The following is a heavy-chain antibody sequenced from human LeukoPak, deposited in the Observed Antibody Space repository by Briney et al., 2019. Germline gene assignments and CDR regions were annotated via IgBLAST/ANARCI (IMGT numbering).Heavy chain of an antibody. J-gene: IGHJ3*02. CDR3: ARDRIVLHEDAFDI. CDR2: INPNSGGT. V-gene: IGHV1-2*02. CDR1: GYTFTGYY. D-gene: IGHD1-26*01. Sequence: ASVKVSCKASGYTFTGYYMHWVRQAPGRGLEWMGWINPNSGGTNYAQKFQGRVTMTRDTSISTAYMELSRLRSDDTAVYYCARDRIVLHEDAFDIWGQGTMVTVSS.